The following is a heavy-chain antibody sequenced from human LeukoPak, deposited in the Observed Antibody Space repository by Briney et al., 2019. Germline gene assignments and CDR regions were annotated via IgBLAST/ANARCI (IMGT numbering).Heavy chain of an antibody. J-gene: IGHJ4*02. CDR2: ISSSSSYI. CDR1: GFTFSSYS. V-gene: IGHV3-21*01. CDR3: ARDFKTLYYFDY. Sequence: GGSLRLSCAASGFTFSSYSMNWVRQAPGKGLEWVSSISSSSSYIYYADSVKGRFTISRDNAKNSLYLQMNSLRAEDTAVYYCARDFKTLYYFDYWGQGTLVTVSS.